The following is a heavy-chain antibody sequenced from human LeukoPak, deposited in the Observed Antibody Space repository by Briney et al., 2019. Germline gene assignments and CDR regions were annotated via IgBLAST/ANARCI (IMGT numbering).Heavy chain of an antibody. CDR2: IYSSGST. D-gene: IGHD5-18*01. J-gene: IGHJ4*02. CDR3: AGYNYGHFDY. Sequence: SETLSLTCTVSSGSISSYYWNWIRQPAGKGLEWIGRIYSSGSTNYNPSLKSRVTMSVDTSKNQFSLKVRSVTAADTAVYYCAGYNYGHFDYWGQGTLVTVSS. CDR1: SGSISSYY. V-gene: IGHV4-4*07.